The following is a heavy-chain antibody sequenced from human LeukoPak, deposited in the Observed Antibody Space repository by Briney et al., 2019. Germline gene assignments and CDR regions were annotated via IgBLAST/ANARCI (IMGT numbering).Heavy chain of an antibody. Sequence: GGSLRLSCAASAFTFSTSWMHWVRQAPGKGLVWVSRINTDGRSTSYADSVKGRFTISRDNAKNTLYLQMNSLRAEDTAVYYCAREEWYYFDHWGQGTLVTVSS. J-gene: IGHJ4*02. CDR3: AREEWYYFDH. V-gene: IGHV3-74*01. CDR2: INTDGRST. D-gene: IGHD3-3*01. CDR1: AFTFSTSW.